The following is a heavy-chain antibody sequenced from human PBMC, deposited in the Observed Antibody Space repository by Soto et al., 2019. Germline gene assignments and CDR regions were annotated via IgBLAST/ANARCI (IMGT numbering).Heavy chain of an antibody. CDR3: ARAFRQQLVHSHVDAWYYYCYSGMDV. D-gene: IGHD6-13*01. J-gene: IGHJ6*02. Sequence: GASVKVSCKASGYTFTSYAMHWVRQAPGQRLEWMGWINAGNGNTKYSQKFQGRVTITRDTSASTAYMELSSLRSEDTAVYYCARAFRQQLVHSHVDAWYYYCYSGMDVWGQGTTVTVSS. CDR2: INAGNGNT. CDR1: GYTFTSYA. V-gene: IGHV1-3*01.